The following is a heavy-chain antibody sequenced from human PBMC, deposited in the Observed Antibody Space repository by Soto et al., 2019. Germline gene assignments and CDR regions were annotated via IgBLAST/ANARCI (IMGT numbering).Heavy chain of an antibody. V-gene: IGHV3-21*01. CDR3: AGYYDSSGYPLYYYYGMDV. Sequence: GGSLRLSCAASGFTFSSYSMNWVRQAPGKGLEWVSSISSSSSYIYYADSVKGRFTISRDNAKNSLYLQMNSLRAEDTAVYYCAGYYDSSGYPLYYYYGMDVWGQGTTVTVSS. D-gene: IGHD3-22*01. J-gene: IGHJ6*02. CDR1: GFTFSSYS. CDR2: ISSSSSYI.